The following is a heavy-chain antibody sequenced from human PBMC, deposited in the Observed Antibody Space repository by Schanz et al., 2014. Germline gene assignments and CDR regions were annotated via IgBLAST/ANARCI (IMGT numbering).Heavy chain of an antibody. V-gene: IGHV3-20*01. CDR2: INWNGGST. D-gene: IGHD6-6*01. CDR3: ARGSSASLSRVWFDL. J-gene: IGHJ5*02. Sequence: AQLVESGGGVVQPGRSLRLSCVASGFTFDDHAMHWVRQVPGKGLEWVSGINWNGGSTGYADSVKGRFTISRDNAKNSLYLEMNSLRAGDTAFYHCARGSSASLSRVWFDLWGQGTLVTVSS. CDR1: GFTFDDHA.